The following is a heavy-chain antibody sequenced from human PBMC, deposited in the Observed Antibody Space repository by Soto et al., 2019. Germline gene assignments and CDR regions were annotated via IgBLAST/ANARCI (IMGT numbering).Heavy chain of an antibody. V-gene: IGHV5-51*01. J-gene: IGHJ6*03. CDR1: GSSFTSYW. CDR2: IYPGGSDT. CDR3: ARLPRQLSVFWYMDV. Sequence: GESLKISCKGSGSSFTSYWIGWVRQMPGKGLEWMGIIYPGGSDTRYSPSFRGQVTISADKSISTVYLQWSSLKAADTAMYYCARLPRQLSVFWYMDVWGKGTTVTVSS. D-gene: IGHD3-16*02.